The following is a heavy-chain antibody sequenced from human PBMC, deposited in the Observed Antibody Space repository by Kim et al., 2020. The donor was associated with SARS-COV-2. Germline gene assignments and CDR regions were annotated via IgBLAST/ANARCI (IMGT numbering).Heavy chain of an antibody. V-gene: IGHV3-48*03. CDR1: GFTFSSYE. CDR3: ARGGAYYYDSSGYYFDY. D-gene: IGHD3-22*01. Sequence: GGSLRLSCAASGFTFSSYEMNWVRQAPGKGLEWVSYISSSGSTIYYADSVKGRFTISRDNAKNSLYLQMNSLRAEDTAVYYCARGGAYYYDSSGYYFDYWGLGTLVTVSS. J-gene: IGHJ4*02. CDR2: ISSSGSTI.